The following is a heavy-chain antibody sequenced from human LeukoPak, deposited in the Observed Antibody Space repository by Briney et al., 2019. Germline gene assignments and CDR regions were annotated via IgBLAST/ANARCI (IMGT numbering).Heavy chain of an antibody. V-gene: IGHV1-46*01. CDR3: AIHYYSSGWYKEGNY. J-gene: IGHJ4*02. D-gene: IGHD6-19*01. CDR1: GYTFTSYY. Sequence: ASVKVSCKASGYTFTSYYMHWVRQAPRQGLEWMGIINPSGGSTSCAQKFQGRVTITADKSTSTAYMELSSLRSEDTAVYYCAIHYYSSGWYKEGNYWGQGTLVTVSS. CDR2: INPSGGST.